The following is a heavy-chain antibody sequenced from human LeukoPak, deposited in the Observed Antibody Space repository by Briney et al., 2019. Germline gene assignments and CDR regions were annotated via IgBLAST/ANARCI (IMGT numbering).Heavy chain of an antibody. J-gene: IGHJ4*02. CDR2: IYSGGST. Sequence: GGSLRLSCAASGFTVSSNYMTWVRQAPGKGLEWVSVIYSGGSTYYAASVKGRFTTSRDNSKNTLYLQMNSLRAEDTAVYYCARAVDPYYFDYWGQGTLVTVSS. CDR3: ARAVDPYYFDY. CDR1: GFTVSSNY. D-gene: IGHD2-21*01. V-gene: IGHV3-53*01.